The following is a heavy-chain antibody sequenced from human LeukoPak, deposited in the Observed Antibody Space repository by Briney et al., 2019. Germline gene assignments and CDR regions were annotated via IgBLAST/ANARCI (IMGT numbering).Heavy chain of an antibody. V-gene: IGHV4-59*11. CDR2: IYYSGST. J-gene: IGHJ4*02. CDR3: ARERADGVFDY. D-gene: IGHD5-24*01. Sequence: SETLSLTCTVSGGSISSHYWSWIRQPPGKGLEWIGHIYYSGSTNYNPSLKSRVTISVDTSKNQFSLKLSSVTAADTAVYYCARERADGVFDYWGQGTLVTVSS. CDR1: GGSISSHY.